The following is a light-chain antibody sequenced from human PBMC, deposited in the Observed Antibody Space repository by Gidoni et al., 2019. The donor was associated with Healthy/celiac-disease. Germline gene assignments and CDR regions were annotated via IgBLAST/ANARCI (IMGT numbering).Light chain of an antibody. CDR3: QQSYNTPPWT. Sequence: DIQMTQSPSSLSASVGDRVTITCRASQSISSYLNWYQQRPGKAPKLLIYAASSLQSGVPSRFSGSRSGTDFTLTISSLQPEDFATYYCQQSYNTPPWTFGQGTKVEIK. J-gene: IGKJ1*01. CDR1: QSISSY. V-gene: IGKV1-39*01. CDR2: AAS.